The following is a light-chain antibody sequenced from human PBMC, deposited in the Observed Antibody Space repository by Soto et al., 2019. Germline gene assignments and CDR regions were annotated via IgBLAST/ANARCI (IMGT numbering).Light chain of an antibody. CDR3: SSYSTTSTIV. CDR2: EVN. CDR1: SSDVGGYDY. Sequence: QSALTQPASVSGSPGQSVTISCTGASSDVGGYDYVSWYQQHPGKAPKLILYEVNNRPSGVSNHFSGSKSGNTASLIISGLQADDEADYYCSSYSTTSTIVFGSGTKVTVL. J-gene: IGLJ1*01. V-gene: IGLV2-14*01.